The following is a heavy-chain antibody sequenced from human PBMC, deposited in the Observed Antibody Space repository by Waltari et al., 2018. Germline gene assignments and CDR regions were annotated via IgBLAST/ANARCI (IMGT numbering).Heavy chain of an antibody. CDR2: IIPILCIA. CDR1: GGTFSSYA. Sequence: QVQLVQSGAEVKKPGSSVKVSCKASGGTFSSYAISWVRQAPGQGREWMGGIIPILCIANYAQKFQGRVTSTADKSTSIAYMGLSSLRSEDTAVYDCARDARIAVAGDKNLPLSFDYWGQGTLVTVSS. V-gene: IGHV1-69*10. D-gene: IGHD6-19*01. CDR3: ARDARIAVAGDKNLPLSFDY. J-gene: IGHJ4*02.